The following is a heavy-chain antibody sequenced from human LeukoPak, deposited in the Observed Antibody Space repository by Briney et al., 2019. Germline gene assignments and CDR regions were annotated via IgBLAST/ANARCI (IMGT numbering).Heavy chain of an antibody. J-gene: IGHJ6*02. CDR2: IYHSGST. CDR3: ARDSMGNYYYYGLDV. D-gene: IGHD6-13*01. Sequence: SETLSLTCVVSSGSISSSNWWTWVRQPPGKGLEWIGEIYHSGSTNYNPSLKSRVTISVDTSKNQFSLKLSSVTAADTAVYYCARDSMGNYYYYGLDVWGQGTTVTVSS. V-gene: IGHV4-4*02. CDR1: SGSISSSNW.